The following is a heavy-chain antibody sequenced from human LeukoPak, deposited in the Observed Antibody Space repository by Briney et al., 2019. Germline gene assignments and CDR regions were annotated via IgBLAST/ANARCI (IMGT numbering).Heavy chain of an antibody. CDR1: GFTFSDYS. V-gene: IGHV3-48*04. CDR2: VGISSGNT. CDR3: ARDFRYAFDN. J-gene: IGHJ4*02. D-gene: IGHD5-12*01. Sequence: GGSLRLACAASGFTFSDYSMNWVRHAPGKGLEWISYVGISSGNTKYADSVKGRFTISGDSAKNSVYLQMNSLRVEDTAVYYCARDFRYAFDNWGQGTLVTVSS.